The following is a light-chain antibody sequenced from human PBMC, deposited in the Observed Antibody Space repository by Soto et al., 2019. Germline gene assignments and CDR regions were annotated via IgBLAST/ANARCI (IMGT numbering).Light chain of an antibody. CDR2: DAS. Sequence: EIGLTQYPGTLSWSPGERATLSCGASQSVSSSYLAWYQQKPGQAPRLLIPDASNRATGIPARFSGSGSETDFTLTISSLEPEDSAVYYCQQRSNWTSLTFGGGTKVDI. V-gene: IGKV3D-20*02. J-gene: IGKJ4*01. CDR3: QQRSNWTSLT. CDR1: QSVSSSY.